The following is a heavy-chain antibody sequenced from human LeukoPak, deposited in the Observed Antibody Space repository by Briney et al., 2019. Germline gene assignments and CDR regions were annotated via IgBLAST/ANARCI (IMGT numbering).Heavy chain of an antibody. CDR3: ARGGGPGVWFGFYDY. V-gene: IGHV4-59*01. D-gene: IGHD3-10*01. Sequence: SETLSLTCTVSGGSISSYYWSWIRQPPGKGLEWIGYIYYSGSTNYNPSLKSRVTISVDTSKNQFSLKLSSVTAAGTAVYYCARGGGPGVWFGFYDYWGQGTLVTVSS. CDR2: IYYSGST. J-gene: IGHJ4*02. CDR1: GGSISSYY.